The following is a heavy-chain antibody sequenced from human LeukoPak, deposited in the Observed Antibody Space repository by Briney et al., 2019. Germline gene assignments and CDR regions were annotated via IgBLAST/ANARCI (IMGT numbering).Heavy chain of an antibody. CDR3: ARGFGSTYYDFWSGYPNWFDP. Sequence: ASVKVSCKASGYTFTSYAMNWVRQAPGQGLEWMGWINTNTGNPTYAQGFTGRFVFSLDTSVSTAYLQISSLKAEDTAVYYCARGFGSTYYDFWSGYPNWFDPWGQGTLVTVSS. J-gene: IGHJ5*02. CDR1: GYTFTSYA. CDR2: INTNTGNP. D-gene: IGHD3-3*01. V-gene: IGHV7-4-1*02.